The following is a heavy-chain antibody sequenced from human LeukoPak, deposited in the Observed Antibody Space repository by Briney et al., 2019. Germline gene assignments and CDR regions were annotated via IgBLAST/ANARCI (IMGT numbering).Heavy chain of an antibody. J-gene: IGHJ3*02. CDR3: ARAYRDAFDI. CDR2: ISSSGSTK. Sequence: GGSLRLSCAASGFSFTSYSFNWVRQAPGKGLEWVSYISSSGSTKYYADSMKGRFTISRDNAKNSVLLQMNSLRAEDTAVYYCARAYRDAFDIWGQETMVTVSS. V-gene: IGHV3-48*04. CDR1: GFSFTSYS.